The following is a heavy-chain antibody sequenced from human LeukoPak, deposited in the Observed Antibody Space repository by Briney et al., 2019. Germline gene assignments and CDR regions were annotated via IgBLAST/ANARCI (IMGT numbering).Heavy chain of an antibody. CDR2: IKEDGSEK. Sequence: GGSLRLSCTVSGFTFSSYWMSWVRQAPGKGLEWVANIKEDGSEKYYVDSVKGRFTISRDNAKNSVSLQMNSLRVEDTAVYYCASLYSGYDYCSGGSCPFNGMDVWGQGTTVTVSS. V-gene: IGHV3-7*01. CDR1: GFTFSSYW. J-gene: IGHJ6*02. CDR3: ASLYSGYDYCSGGSCPFNGMDV. D-gene: IGHD2-15*01.